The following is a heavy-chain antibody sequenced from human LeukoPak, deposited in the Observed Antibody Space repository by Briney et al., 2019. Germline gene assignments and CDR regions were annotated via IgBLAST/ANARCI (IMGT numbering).Heavy chain of an antibody. CDR2: ISGSGSST. CDR3: XRAVVDTAMVHLYYYYYYMDV. D-gene: IGHD5-18*01. J-gene: IGHJ6*03. V-gene: IGHV3-23*01. Sequence: TGGSLRLSCAASGFTFSSYGMSWVRQAPGKGLEWVSAISGSGSSTYYAASVKGRFTISRDNSKNTLYLQMNSLRAEDTAVYYCXRAVVDTAMVHLYYYYYYMDVWGKGTTVTISS. CDR1: GFTFSSYG.